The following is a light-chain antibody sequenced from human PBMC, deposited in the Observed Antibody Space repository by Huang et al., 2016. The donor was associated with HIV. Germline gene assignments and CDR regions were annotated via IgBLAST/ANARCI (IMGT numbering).Light chain of an antibody. CDR1: QSVSSN. Sequence: EIVMTQSPATLAVSPGERPTLSCRASQSVSSNLAWYQQKAGQAPRLLIYGASTRAPVIPARISGSGSGTEFTLTISSLQSEVFAVYCCQQYNNWPPLFGPGTKVDIK. CDR2: GAS. V-gene: IGKV3-15*01. J-gene: IGKJ3*01. CDR3: QQYNNWPPL.